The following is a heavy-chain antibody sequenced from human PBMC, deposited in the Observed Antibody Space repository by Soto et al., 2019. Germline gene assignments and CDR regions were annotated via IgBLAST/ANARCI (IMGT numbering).Heavy chain of an antibody. CDR2: IGGSGTTT. J-gene: IGHJ4*02. D-gene: IGHD3-3*01. Sequence: SLRLSCGGFGCTFSNYARSWVRQAPRQGLEWVSAIGGSGTTTFHADSVKGRFTISRDNSKNTLFLQMNSLRAEDTAVYYCAKDFSDFWSGLEYHFDYWGQGTLVTVSS. V-gene: IGHV3-23*01. CDR1: GCTFSNYA. CDR3: AKDFSDFWSGLEYHFDY.